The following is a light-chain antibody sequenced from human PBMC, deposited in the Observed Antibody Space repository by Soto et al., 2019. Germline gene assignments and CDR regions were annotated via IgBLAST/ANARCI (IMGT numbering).Light chain of an antibody. CDR2: DAY. V-gene: IGKV3-11*01. CDR1: QSFRGL. Sequence: EIVVTQSPVTLSLSPGERATLSCRASQSFRGLLAWYQQKPGQAPRLLIYDAYNRATGIPPRCSGSGSGTDFTLTISSLEPEDSAVYYCQQRHMWPITFGQGTRLEIK. J-gene: IGKJ5*01. CDR3: QQRHMWPIT.